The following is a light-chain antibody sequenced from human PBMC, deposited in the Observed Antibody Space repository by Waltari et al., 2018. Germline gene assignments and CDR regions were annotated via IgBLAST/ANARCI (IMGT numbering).Light chain of an antibody. CDR2: AFI. V-gene: IGLV2-23*02. J-gene: IGLJ3*02. Sequence: QSALTQPASVSGSPGQSISISCLGTCSSSGTFHIFSLYLQYPGTSPKPLIYAFISRPSGVSNRFSGSKSGNTASLTISGLQAEDEAIYYCCSYAGSRTWVFGGGAKLTVL. CDR1: CSSSGTFHI. CDR3: CSYAGSRTWV.